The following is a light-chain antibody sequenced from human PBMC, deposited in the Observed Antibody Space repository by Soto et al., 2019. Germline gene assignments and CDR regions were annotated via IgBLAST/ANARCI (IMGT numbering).Light chain of an antibody. J-gene: IGKJ4*01. CDR1: QSISSY. CDR2: AAS. Sequence: DIQMTQSPSSLSASVGDRVTITCRASQSISSYLNWYQQKPGKAPKLLIYAASSLQSGVPSRFSGSGFETDFTLTISSLQPEDSATYYCQQADSFPLTFGGGTKV. CDR3: QQADSFPLT. V-gene: IGKV1-39*01.